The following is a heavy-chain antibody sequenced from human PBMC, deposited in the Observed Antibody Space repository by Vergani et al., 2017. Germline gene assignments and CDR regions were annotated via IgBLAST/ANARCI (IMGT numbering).Heavy chain of an antibody. J-gene: IGHJ6*02. D-gene: IGHD4-23*01. CDR1: GFTFDDYA. Sequence: EVQLVESGGVVVQPGGSLRLSCAASGFTFDDYAMHWVRQAPGKGLEWVSLISWDGGSNYYADSVKGRFTISRDNSKNSLYLQMNSLRAEDTALYYCAKDIKAYDYGGNSPSYYGMDVWGQGP. CDR3: AKDIKAYDYGGNSPSYYGMDV. V-gene: IGHV3-43D*03. CDR2: ISWDGGSN.